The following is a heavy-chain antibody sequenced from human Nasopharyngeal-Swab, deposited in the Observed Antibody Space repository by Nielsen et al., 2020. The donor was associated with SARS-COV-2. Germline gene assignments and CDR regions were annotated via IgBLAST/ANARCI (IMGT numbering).Heavy chain of an antibody. V-gene: IGHV1-18*04. J-gene: IGHJ4*02. CDR3: ARLSYCGGDCYWSFIDY. CDR1: GCTFTSYG. D-gene: IGHD2-21*02. CDR2: ISAYNGNP. Sequence: ASVKASCKASGCTFTSYGISWVRQAPGQGLEWMGWISAYNGNPNYAQKLQGRVTMTTDTSTSTAYMELRSLRSDDTAVYYCARLSYCGGDCYWSFIDYWGQGTLVTVSS.